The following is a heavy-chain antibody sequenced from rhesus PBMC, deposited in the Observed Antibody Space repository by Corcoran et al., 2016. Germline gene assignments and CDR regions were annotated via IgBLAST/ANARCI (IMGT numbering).Heavy chain of an antibody. D-gene: IGHD5-36*01. CDR2: VNNGGGGT. V-gene: IGHV3S42*01. Sequence: EVQLVESGGGLAKPGGSLRLSCAASGFIFSGYWVNWVRQTPGKGLEWISTVNNGGGGTYYADSVKGRFTISRDNSKNTLSLQMNSLTTEDTAVYYCATDTFGYSSYGYWGQGVLVTVSS. CDR1: GFIFSGYW. J-gene: IGHJ4*01. CDR3: ATDTFGYSSYGY.